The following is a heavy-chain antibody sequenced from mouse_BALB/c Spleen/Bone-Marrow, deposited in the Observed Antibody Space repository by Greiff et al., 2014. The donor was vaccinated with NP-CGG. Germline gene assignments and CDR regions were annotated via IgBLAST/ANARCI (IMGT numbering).Heavy chain of an antibody. D-gene: IGHD2-1*01. CDR1: GFNIKDTY. J-gene: IGHJ4*01. Sequence: VQLQQSGAELVKPGASVKLSCTASGFNIKDTYMHWVKQRLERGLEWIGRIDPANGNTKYDPKFQGKATITADTSSNTAYLQLSSLTSEDTAVYYCAIYYGNYYAMDYWGQGTSVTVSS. V-gene: IGHV14-3*02. CDR3: AIYYGNYYAMDY. CDR2: IDPANGNT.